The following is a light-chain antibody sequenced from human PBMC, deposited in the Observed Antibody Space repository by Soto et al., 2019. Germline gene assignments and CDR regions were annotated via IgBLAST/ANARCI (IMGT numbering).Light chain of an antibody. V-gene: IGKV3-20*01. CDR1: QSVSSSY. CDR2: ATS. J-gene: IGKJ3*01. CDR3: HQYSSFPFT. Sequence: EIVLTQSPGTLSLSPGERGTLSCRASQSVSSSYLAWFQQKPGQAPRLLMYATSSRATCIPDRFSGSGAGKDFTLTISRVEPEDFAVYYCHQYSSFPFTFGPGTKVDSK.